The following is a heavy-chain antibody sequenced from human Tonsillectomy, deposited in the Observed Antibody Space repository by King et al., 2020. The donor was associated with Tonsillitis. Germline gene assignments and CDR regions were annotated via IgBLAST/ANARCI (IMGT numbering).Heavy chain of an antibody. J-gene: IGHJ5*02. CDR1: GGSISSSSYY. Sequence: QLQESGPGLVKPSETLSLTCTVSGGSISSSSYYWGWIRQPPGKGLEWIGSIYYSGSTYYNPSLKSRVTISVDTYKNQFSLKLSSVTAADTAVYYCAPCDYYDSSGRGGWFDPWGQGALVTVSS. D-gene: IGHD3-22*01. V-gene: IGHV4-39*01. CDR3: APCDYYDSSGRGGWFDP. CDR2: IYYSGST.